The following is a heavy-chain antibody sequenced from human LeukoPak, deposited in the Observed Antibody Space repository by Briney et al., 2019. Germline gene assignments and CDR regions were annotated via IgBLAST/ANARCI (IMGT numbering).Heavy chain of an antibody. Sequence: PSETLSLTCTVSGGSISSYYRSWIRQPAGKGLEWIGRIYTSGSTNYNPSLKSRVTMSVDTSKNQFSLKLSSVTAADTAVYYCASITGTIWYYYGMDVWGQGTTVTVSS. CDR1: GGSISSYY. CDR2: IYTSGST. V-gene: IGHV4-4*07. CDR3: ASITGTIWYYYGMDV. D-gene: IGHD1-7*01. J-gene: IGHJ6*02.